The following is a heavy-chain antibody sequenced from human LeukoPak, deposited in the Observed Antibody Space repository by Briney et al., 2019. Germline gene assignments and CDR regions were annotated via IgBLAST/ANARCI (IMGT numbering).Heavy chain of an antibody. Sequence: ASVTVSCKASGYTFTDYYMHWVRQAPGQGLEWMGWINPKHGGTNYAQRFQGRVTMTRDTSIRTAYMEMNRLTRDDTAGECCASLGGRISGVIYTRGQGTLVTVSS. CDR3: ASLGGRISGVIYT. V-gene: IGHV1-2*02. J-gene: IGHJ4*02. CDR2: INPKHGGT. D-gene: IGHD3-3*02. CDR1: GYTFTDYY.